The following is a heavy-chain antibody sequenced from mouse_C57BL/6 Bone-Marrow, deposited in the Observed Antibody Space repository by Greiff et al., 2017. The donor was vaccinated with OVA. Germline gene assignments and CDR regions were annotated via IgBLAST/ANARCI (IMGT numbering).Heavy chain of an antibody. J-gene: IGHJ1*03. D-gene: IGHD1-1*01. CDR1: GFSLTSYG. V-gene: IGHV2-5*01. CDR2: IWRGGST. CDR3: AKNCYYYGSSYGWYFDV. Sequence: QVQLQQSGPGLVQPSQSLSITCTVSGFSLTSYGVHWVRQSPGKGLEWLGVIWRGGSTDYNAAFMSRLSITKDNSKSQVFFKMNSLQADDTAIYYCAKNCYYYGSSYGWYFDVWGTGTTVTVSS.